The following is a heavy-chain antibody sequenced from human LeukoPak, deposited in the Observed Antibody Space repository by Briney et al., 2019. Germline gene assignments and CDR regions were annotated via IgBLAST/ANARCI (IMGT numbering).Heavy chain of an antibody. V-gene: IGHV4-39*07. D-gene: IGHD5/OR15-5a*01. CDR2: IYYGGSI. Sequence: PSETLSLTCTVSGGSSSTSSYYWGWIRKPPGRRVERIGTIYYGGSIYYSPSLKNRVTISVHTSNHPLSLNLSSVTAADPAVYYCARVAHDLYPYYFDYWGQGTLVTVSS. J-gene: IGHJ4*02. CDR1: GGSSSTSSYY. CDR3: ARVAHDLYPYYFDY.